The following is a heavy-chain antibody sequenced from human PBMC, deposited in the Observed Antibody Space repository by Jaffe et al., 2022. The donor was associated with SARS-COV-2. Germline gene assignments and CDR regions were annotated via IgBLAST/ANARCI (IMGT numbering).Heavy chain of an antibody. Sequence: EVQLLESGGGLVQPGGSLRLSCTASGFTFSSYGMSWVRRTPGKGLECVSPISANGANKYYADSVKGRFTISRDNSKNTLYLQMNSLRAEDTAVYYCAKLGSGLSGGLRYFDSWGQGTLVTVSS. V-gene: IGHV3-23*01. D-gene: IGHD3-16*02. J-gene: IGHJ4*02. CDR3: AKLGSGLSGGLRYFDS. CDR2: ISANGANK. CDR1: GFTFSSYG.